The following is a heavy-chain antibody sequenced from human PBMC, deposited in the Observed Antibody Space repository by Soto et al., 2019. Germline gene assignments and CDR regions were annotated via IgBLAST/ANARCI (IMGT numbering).Heavy chain of an antibody. CDR3: ERSGEHPLEY. Sequence: YSVKVSCKASGGPFSSYAISWVRQAPGQGLEWMGGIIPIFGTANYAQNFQGRVVLTTDTSTSTAYMEVTSMRSDDTAVYYGERSGEHPLEYWGQGTPVTVSS. J-gene: IGHJ4*02. CDR2: IIPIFGTA. CDR1: GGPFSSYA. V-gene: IGHV1-69*05. D-gene: IGHD1-26*01.